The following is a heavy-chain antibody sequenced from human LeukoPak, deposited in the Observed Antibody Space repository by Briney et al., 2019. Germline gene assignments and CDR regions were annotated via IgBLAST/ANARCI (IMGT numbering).Heavy chain of an antibody. CDR2: IRFDGSNK. J-gene: IGHJ4*02. V-gene: IGHV3-30*02. D-gene: IGHD6-19*01. CDR3: ARAQWLDSFDY. Sequence: GGSLRLSCEVSGFTFRNYGMHWVRQAPGKGLEWVAFIRFDGSNKYHADSVKGRFTISRDNSKNTLYLQMNSLRDEDTAVYYCARAQWLDSFDYWGQGTLVTVSS. CDR1: GFTFRNYG.